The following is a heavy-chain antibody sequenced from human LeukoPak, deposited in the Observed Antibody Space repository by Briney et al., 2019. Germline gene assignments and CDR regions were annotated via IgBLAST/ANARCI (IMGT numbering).Heavy chain of an antibody. Sequence: GGSLRLSCAASGFTFSNAWMSWVRQAPGKGXXXXXXXXXKTDGGTTDYAAPVKGRFTISRDDSKNTLYLQMNSLKTEDTAVYYCTTLTYYDFWSGYPDYWGQGTLVTVSS. CDR1: GFTFSNAW. D-gene: IGHD3-3*01. V-gene: IGHV3-15*01. J-gene: IGHJ4*02. CDR2: XXXKTDGGTT. CDR3: TTLTYYDFWSGYPDY.